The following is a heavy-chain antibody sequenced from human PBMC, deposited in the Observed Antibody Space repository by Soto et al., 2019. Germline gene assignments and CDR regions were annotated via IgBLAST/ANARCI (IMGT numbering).Heavy chain of an antibody. CDR3: ARLGNEYYSGHLFYFKF. V-gene: IGHV4-31*03. CDR1: GDSISRGFYY. D-gene: IGHD3-10*01. Sequence: PSETLSLTCTVSGDSISRGFYYWSWLRQHPGKGLEWIGNIYHTGSTDFNPSLKSRLTMSVDTSKNQFSLRLTSVTAADTAVYYCARLGNEYYSGHLFYFKFWGPGTLVTVSS. J-gene: IGHJ4*02. CDR2: IYHTGST.